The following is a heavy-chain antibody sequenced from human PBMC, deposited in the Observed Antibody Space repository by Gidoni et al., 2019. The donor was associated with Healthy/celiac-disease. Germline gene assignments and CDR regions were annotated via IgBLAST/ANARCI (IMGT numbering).Heavy chain of an antibody. CDR3: AREGIAARPYYYYGMDV. D-gene: IGHD6-6*01. Sequence: QVQLVQSGAEVKKPGASVKVSCKASGYTFTSYYMHWVRQAPGQGLEWMGIINPSDGSTSYAQKLQGRVTMTRDTSTSTVYMELSSLRSEDTAVYYCAREGIAARPYYYYGMDVWGQGTTVTVSS. V-gene: IGHV1-46*04. CDR1: GYTFTSYY. CDR2: INPSDGST. J-gene: IGHJ6*02.